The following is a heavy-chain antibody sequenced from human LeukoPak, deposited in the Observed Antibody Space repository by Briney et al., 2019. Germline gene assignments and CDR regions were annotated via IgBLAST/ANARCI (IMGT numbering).Heavy chain of an antibody. CDR1: GVAFSSFT. V-gene: IGHV3-48*01. CDR3: ARELAY. D-gene: IGHD6-6*01. J-gene: IGHJ4*02. Sequence: PGGSLRLSCVASGVAFSSFTMNWVRQAPGKGLEWVSYISGSSSTIYYADSVKGRFTISRDNAKNSLFLQMNSLRAEDTAVYYCARELAYWGQGTRVTVSS. CDR2: ISGSSSTI.